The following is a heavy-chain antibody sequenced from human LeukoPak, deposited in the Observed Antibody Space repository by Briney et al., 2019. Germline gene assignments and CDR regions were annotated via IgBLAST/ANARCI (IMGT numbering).Heavy chain of an antibody. Sequence: GASVKVSCEASGYTFTGYYMHWVRQAPGQGLEWMGWINPNSGRTNYAQKFQGRVTMTGDTSISTAYMELTRLTSDDTAVYYCARGTYYDSSAYSVVRLFDYWGQGTLVTVSS. CDR3: ARGTYYDSSAYSVVRLFDY. V-gene: IGHV1-2*02. CDR1: GYTFTGYY. D-gene: IGHD3-22*01. J-gene: IGHJ4*02. CDR2: INPNSGRT.